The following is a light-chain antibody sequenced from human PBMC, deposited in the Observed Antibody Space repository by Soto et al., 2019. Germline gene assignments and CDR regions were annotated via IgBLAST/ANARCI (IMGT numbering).Light chain of an antibody. CDR1: QSVLYSSNNKNY. V-gene: IGKV4-1*01. Sequence: DIVMTQSPDSLPVSLGERATITCKSSQSVLYSSNNKNYLAWYQQKPGQPPKLLIYWASTRESGVPDRFSGSGSGTDFTLTISSLQAEDVAVYYCQQYYSTPPTLGGGTKVEI. CDR3: QQYYSTPPT. J-gene: IGKJ4*01. CDR2: WAS.